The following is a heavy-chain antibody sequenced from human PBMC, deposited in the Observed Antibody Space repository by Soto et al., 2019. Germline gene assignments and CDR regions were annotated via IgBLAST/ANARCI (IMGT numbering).Heavy chain of an antibody. CDR3: ARDVSVRGVIMLGASYGMDV. V-gene: IGHV1-46*01. CDR2: INPSGGST. D-gene: IGHD3-10*01. CDR1: GYTFTSYY. J-gene: IGHJ6*02. Sequence: QVQLVQSGAEVKKPGASVKVSCKASGYTFTSYYMHWARQAPGQGLEWMGIINPSGGSTSYAQKFQGRVTMTRDTSTSTVYMELSSLRSEDTAVYYCARDVSVRGVIMLGASYGMDVWGQGTTVTVSS.